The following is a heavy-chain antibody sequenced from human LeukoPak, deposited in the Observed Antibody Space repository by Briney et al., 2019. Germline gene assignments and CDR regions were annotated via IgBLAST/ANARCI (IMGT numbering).Heavy chain of an antibody. CDR1: GGSISSGDYY. J-gene: IGHJ4*02. D-gene: IGHD5-12*01. Sequence: SETLSLTCTVSGGSISSGDYYWSWIRQPPGKGLEWIGYIYYSGSTNYNPSLKSRVTISVDTSKNQFSLKLSSVTAADTAVYYCARDVSGYDSFDYWGQGTLVTVSS. V-gene: IGHV4-61*08. CDR2: IYYSGST. CDR3: ARDVSGYDSFDY.